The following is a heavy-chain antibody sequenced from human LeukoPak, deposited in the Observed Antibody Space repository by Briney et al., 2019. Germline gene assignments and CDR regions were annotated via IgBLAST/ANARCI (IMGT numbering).Heavy chain of an antibody. CDR2: ISWNSGSI. V-gene: IGHV3-9*03. Sequence: PGRSLRLSCAASGFTFDDYAMHWVRQAPGKGLEWVSSISWNSGSIGYADSVKGRFTISRDNAKNSLYMQMKSLRAEDMALYYCAKDMGSGWQRKRGGNDAFDIWGQGTMVTVSS. CDR1: GFTFDDYA. CDR3: AKDMGSGWQRKRGGNDAFDI. D-gene: IGHD6-19*01. J-gene: IGHJ3*02.